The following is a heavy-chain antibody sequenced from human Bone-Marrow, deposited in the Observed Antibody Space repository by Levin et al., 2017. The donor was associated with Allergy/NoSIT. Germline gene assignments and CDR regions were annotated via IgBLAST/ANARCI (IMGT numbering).Heavy chain of an antibody. J-gene: IGHJ3*02. CDR3: ARQGSVDTAMVTSAFDS. CDR1: GYSFTSYW. CDR2: IYPGDSDT. Sequence: GESLKISCKGSGYSFTSYWIGWVRQMPGKGLEWMGIIYPGDSDTRYSPSFQGQVTISADKSISTAYLQWSSLKASDTAMYYCARQGSVDTAMVTSAFDSWGQGTMVTVSS. D-gene: IGHD5-18*01. V-gene: IGHV5-51*01.